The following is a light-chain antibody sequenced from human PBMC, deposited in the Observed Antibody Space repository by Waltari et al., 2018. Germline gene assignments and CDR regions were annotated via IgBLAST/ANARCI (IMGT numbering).Light chain of an antibody. CDR1: SSY. J-gene: IGLJ3*02. CDR3: AAWDHSLSGRV. Sequence: QSVLIQPPSASGIPGQRVTISCSGSSSYIYWYQQLPGTAPKLLIYRDNQRPSGVPGRFSGSKSGTSASLAISGLRSEEEADYYCAAWDHSLSGRVFGGGTKLTVL. CDR2: RDN. V-gene: IGLV1-47*01.